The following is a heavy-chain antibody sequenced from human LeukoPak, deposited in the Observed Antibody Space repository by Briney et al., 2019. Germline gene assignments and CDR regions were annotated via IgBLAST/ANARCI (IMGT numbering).Heavy chain of an antibody. Sequence: AGGSLRLSCAASGFTFSSYSMNWVRQAPGRGLEWLSSISSSSSYIYYADSVKGRFTISRDNAKNSLSLQMNSLRAEDTAVYYCARATGKYSSSSMLASLDYFDYWGQGTLVTVSS. CDR1: GFTFSSYS. V-gene: IGHV3-21*01. CDR3: ARATGKYSSSSMLASLDYFDY. CDR2: ISSSSSYI. J-gene: IGHJ4*02. D-gene: IGHD6-6*01.